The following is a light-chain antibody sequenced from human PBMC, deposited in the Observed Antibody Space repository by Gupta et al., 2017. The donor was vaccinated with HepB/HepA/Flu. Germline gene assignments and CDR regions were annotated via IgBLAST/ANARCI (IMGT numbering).Light chain of an antibody. CDR2: DTT. CDR3: QQRHSSPWT. J-gene: IGKJ1*01. CDR1: QTISSV. Sequence: DIQMTQSPSSLSASVGDTVTITCRASQTISSVLNWYQQKPGKPPKHLIFDTTTLQSGVPSRFSGSGSGTDFTLTIIVLQPEDFATYYCQQRHSSPWTFGQGTKVEIK. V-gene: IGKV1-39*01.